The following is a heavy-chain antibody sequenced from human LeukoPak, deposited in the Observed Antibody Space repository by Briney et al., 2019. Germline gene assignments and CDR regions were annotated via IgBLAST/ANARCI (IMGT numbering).Heavy chain of an antibody. V-gene: IGHV3-30*04. CDR3: ARDPQVGATYNWFDP. CDR2: ISYDGSNK. Sequence: GGSLRLSCAASGFTFSSYAMHWVRQAPGKGLEWVAVISYDGSNKYYADSVKGRFTISRDNSKNTLYLQMNSLRAEDTAVYYCARDPQVGATYNWFDPWGQGTLVTVSS. J-gene: IGHJ5*02. D-gene: IGHD1-26*01. CDR1: GFTFSSYA.